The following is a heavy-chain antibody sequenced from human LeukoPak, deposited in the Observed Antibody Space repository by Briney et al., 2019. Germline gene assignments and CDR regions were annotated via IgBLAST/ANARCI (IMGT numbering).Heavy chain of an antibody. J-gene: IGHJ4*02. CDR1: GGTFSSYA. CDR2: IIPILGIA. V-gene: IGHV1-69*04. D-gene: IGHD3-10*01. CDR3: ARDNSGSCDY. Sequence: ASVKVSCKASGGTFSSYAISWVRQAPGQGLEWMGRIIPILGIANYAQKFQGRVMITADKSTSTAYMELSSLRSEDTAVYYRARDNSGSCDYWGQGTLVTVSS.